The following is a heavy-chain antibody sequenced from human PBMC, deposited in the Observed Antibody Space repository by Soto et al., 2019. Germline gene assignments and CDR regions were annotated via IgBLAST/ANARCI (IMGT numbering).Heavy chain of an antibody. J-gene: IGHJ6*02. D-gene: IGHD1-26*01. CDR3: SADHPHMAMGWPV. Sequence: AVKVSCKASGFDFGSFGIQFLRQTRGRGLEWIGWIVVVSGSTNYTRQFQGRVAISRDMSSSTAYLDLYDLKSDDTAVYFCSADHPHMAMGWPVWGQGTTVTVSS. V-gene: IGHV1-58*02. CDR2: IVVVSGST. CDR1: GFDFGSFG.